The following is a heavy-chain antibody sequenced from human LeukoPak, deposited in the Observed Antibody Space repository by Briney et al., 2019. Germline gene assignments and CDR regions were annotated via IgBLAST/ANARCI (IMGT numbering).Heavy chain of an antibody. CDR1: GYTFTSYG. D-gene: IGHD4-23*01. CDR2: MNPSSGNT. V-gene: IGHV1-8*02. Sequence: ASVKVSCKASGYTFTSYGISWVRQAPGQGLEWMGWMNPSSGNTGYAQKFQGRVTMTRNTSISTAYMELSSLRSEDTAVYYCAGGGGVVTQVDYWGQGTLVTVSS. J-gene: IGHJ4*02. CDR3: AGGGGVVTQVDY.